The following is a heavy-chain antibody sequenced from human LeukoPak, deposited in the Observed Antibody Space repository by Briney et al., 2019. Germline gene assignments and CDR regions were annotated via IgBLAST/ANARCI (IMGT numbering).Heavy chain of an antibody. D-gene: IGHD2-2*01. CDR1: GGPISGSSYY. Sequence: PSETLSLTCTVSGGPISGSSYYWGWIRQPPGKGLEWIGSIYYSGSTYYNPSLKSRVTISVDTSKNQFSLKLSSVTAADTAVYYCARRPDIVVVPAAAEGAFDIWGQGTMVTVSS. CDR3: ARRPDIVVVPAAAEGAFDI. J-gene: IGHJ3*02. V-gene: IGHV4-39*01. CDR2: IYYSGST.